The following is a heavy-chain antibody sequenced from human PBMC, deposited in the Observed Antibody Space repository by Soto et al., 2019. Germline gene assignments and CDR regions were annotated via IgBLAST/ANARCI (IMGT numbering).Heavy chain of an antibody. Sequence: PGGSLRLSCAVSGFTFSTYAMHWVRQAPGKGLEWVAIISYDGGNEYYADSVKGRFTISRDNSKNTLYVQMNSLRVEDTAVYYCARDLSSSWTGDYWGQGTLVTVSS. J-gene: IGHJ4*02. CDR1: GFTFSTYA. CDR3: ARDLSSSWTGDY. CDR2: ISYDGGNE. D-gene: IGHD6-13*01. V-gene: IGHV3-30-3*01.